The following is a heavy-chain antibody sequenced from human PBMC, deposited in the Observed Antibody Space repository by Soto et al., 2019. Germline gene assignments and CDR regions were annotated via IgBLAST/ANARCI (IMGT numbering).Heavy chain of an antibody. CDR3: AADLRLNDAFDI. J-gene: IGHJ3*02. V-gene: IGHV1-58*02. D-gene: IGHD3-16*01. CDR2: IVVGSGNT. CDR1: GFTFTSSA. Sequence: ASVKVSCKASGFTFTSSAMQWVRQARGQRLEWIGWIVVGSGNTNYAQKFQERVTITRDMSTSTAYMELSSLRSEDTAVYYCAADLRLNDAFDIWSQGTMVTVSS.